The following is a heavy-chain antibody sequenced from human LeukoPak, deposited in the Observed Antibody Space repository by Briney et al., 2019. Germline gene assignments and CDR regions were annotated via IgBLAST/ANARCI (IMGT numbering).Heavy chain of an antibody. CDR1: GFTFSRYG. CDR2: IRYDGSNK. D-gene: IGHD1-26*01. J-gene: IGHJ1*01. V-gene: IGHV3-30*02. Sequence: GGSLRLSCAASGFTFSRYGMHWVRQAPGKGLEWVAFIRYDGSNKYYADSVKGRFTISRDNSKNTLYLQMNSLRAEDTAVYYCAKVAGGSYYKYFQHWGQGTLVTVSS. CDR3: AKVAGGSYYKYFQH.